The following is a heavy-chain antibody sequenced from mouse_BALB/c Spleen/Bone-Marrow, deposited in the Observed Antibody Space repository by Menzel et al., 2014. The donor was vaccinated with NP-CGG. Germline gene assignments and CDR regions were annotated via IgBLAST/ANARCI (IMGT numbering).Heavy chain of an antibody. Sequence: EVKLMESGGGLVKPGGSLKLSCAASGFTFSSYAMSWVRQTPGKRLEWVATISSGGSYTYYPDSVKGRFTISRDNAKNTLYLQMSSLRSEDTAMYYCARHDGYYAMDYWGQGTSVTVSS. J-gene: IGHJ4*01. CDR2: ISSGGSYT. D-gene: IGHD2-3*01. V-gene: IGHV5-9-3*01. CDR3: ARHDGYYAMDY. CDR1: GFTFSSYA.